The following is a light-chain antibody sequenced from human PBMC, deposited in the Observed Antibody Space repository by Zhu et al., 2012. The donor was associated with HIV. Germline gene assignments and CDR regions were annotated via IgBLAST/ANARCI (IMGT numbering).Light chain of an antibody. Sequence: EIVLTQSPDTLSLSPGETATLSCRASQSISSNYLAWFQKKPGQRPRLLIYDASSRAPGIPDNFSGSGSGTDFTLNITGLEPEDFAMYYCQQYASSPRTFGQGTEVEI. V-gene: IGKV3-20*01. CDR3: QQYASSPRT. CDR1: QSISSNY. CDR2: DAS. J-gene: IGKJ1*01.